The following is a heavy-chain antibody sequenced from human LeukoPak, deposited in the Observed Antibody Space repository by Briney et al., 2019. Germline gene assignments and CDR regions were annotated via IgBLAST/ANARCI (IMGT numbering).Heavy chain of an antibody. Sequence: ASVKVSCKASGYTFTSYGISWVRQAPGQGLEWMGWINTYNGNTDYAQKLQGRVTMTTDTSTSTAYMELRSLRSDGTAVYYCARDARYYYDSSGYYARGEADYWGQGTLVTVSS. CDR3: ARDARYYYDSSGYYARGEADY. J-gene: IGHJ4*02. CDR1: GYTFTSYG. V-gene: IGHV1-18*01. D-gene: IGHD3-22*01. CDR2: INTYNGNT.